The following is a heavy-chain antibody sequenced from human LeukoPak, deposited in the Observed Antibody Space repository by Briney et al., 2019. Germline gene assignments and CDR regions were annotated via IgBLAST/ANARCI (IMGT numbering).Heavy chain of an antibody. CDR2: ISAYNGNT. Sequence: ASVKVSCKASGYTFTSYGISWVRQAPGQGLEWMGWISAYNGNTNYAQKLQGRVTMTTDTSTSTAYMELRSLRSDDTAVYYCARDSGLITVTPKYYFDYWGQGTLVTVSA. V-gene: IGHV1-18*01. CDR1: GYTFTSYG. J-gene: IGHJ4*02. D-gene: IGHD4-17*01. CDR3: ARDSGLITVTPKYYFDY.